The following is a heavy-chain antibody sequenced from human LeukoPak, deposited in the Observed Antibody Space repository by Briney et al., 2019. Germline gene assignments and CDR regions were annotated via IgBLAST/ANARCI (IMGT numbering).Heavy chain of an antibody. CDR3: ATDFYRGRQFDY. V-gene: IGHV1-24*01. CDR2: FDPEDVET. D-gene: IGHD2/OR15-2a*01. Sequence: ASVKVSCKVSGHTFTDLSMNWVRQAPGKGLEWMGGFDPEDVETIYAQKFQGRVTMTEDTSTATAYMGLSSLRPDDTAVYYCATDFYRGRQFDYWGQGTLVTVSS. J-gene: IGHJ4*02. CDR1: GHTFTDLS.